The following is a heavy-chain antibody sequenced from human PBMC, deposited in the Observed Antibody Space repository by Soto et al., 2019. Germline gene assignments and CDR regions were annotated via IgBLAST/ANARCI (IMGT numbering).Heavy chain of an antibody. CDR1: GGSISSDGYY. V-gene: IGHV4-30-4*01. J-gene: IGHJ4*02. CDR3: ARELSNSPDYFDY. D-gene: IGHD6-6*01. CDR2: IYYSGRT. Sequence: TCTVSGGSISSDGYYWSWIRQPPGKGLEWIGYIYYSGRTAYNPSLKSRLIISIDTSKNQFSLNLNSVSGADTAVYYCARELSNSPDYFDYWGQGTLVTVSS.